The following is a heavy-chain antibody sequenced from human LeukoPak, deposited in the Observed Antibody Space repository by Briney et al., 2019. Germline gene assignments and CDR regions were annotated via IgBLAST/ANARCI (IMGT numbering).Heavy chain of an antibody. V-gene: IGHV3-48*03. Sequence: GGSLRLSCAASGFTFSSYEMNWVRQAPGKGLEWVSYISSSGSTIYYADSVKGRFTISRDNAKNSLYLHMNSLRADDTAVYYCAREHCGSPTCGNWGQGTLVTVSS. CDR2: ISSSGSTI. J-gene: IGHJ1*01. D-gene: IGHD2-2*01. CDR1: GFTFSSYE. CDR3: AREHCGSPTCGN.